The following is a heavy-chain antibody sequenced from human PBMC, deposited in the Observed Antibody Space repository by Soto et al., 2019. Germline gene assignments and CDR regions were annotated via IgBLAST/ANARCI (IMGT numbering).Heavy chain of an antibody. V-gene: IGHV1-69*01. Sequence: QVQLVQSGAEVKKPGSSVKVSCKASGGTFSSYAISWVRQAPGQGLEWMGGIIPIFGTANYAQKFQGRVRICADHSTTASYLELSSLRVEDTAVYYCASCPRTTTVWLDFCGQVALRNV. J-gene: IGHJ5*02. D-gene: IGHD2-2*01. CDR2: IIPIFGTA. CDR1: GGTFSSYA. CDR3: ASCPRTTTVWLDF.